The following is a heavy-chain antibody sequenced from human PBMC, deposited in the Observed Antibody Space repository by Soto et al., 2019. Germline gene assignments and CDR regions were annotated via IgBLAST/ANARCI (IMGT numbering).Heavy chain of an antibody. CDR1: GGSFSGYY. V-gene: IGHV4-34*01. D-gene: IGHD6-6*01. CDR3: ARGISSSSLSRFDP. Sequence: ETLSLTCAVYGGSFSGYYCIFIRHPPGKGLEWIGEINHSGSTNYNPSLKSRVTISVDTSKNQFSLKLSSVTAADTAVYYCARGISSSSLSRFDPWGQGTLVTVSS. J-gene: IGHJ5*02. CDR2: INHSGST.